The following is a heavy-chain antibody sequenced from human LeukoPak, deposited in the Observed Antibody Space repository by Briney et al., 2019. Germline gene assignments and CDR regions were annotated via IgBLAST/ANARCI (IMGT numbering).Heavy chain of an antibody. D-gene: IGHD2-15*01. CDR3: AKDRHAPGRYCSSSSCFPFDP. CDR2: INSDGSST. J-gene: IGHJ5*02. V-gene: IGHV3-74*01. CDR1: GFTFSSYW. Sequence: VGSLRLSCAAPGFTFSSYWMHWVRHAPGKGQVWVSRINSDGSSTSYADSVKGRFTISRDNAKNTLYLQMNSLRAEDTAVYYCAKDRHAPGRYCSSSSCFPFDPWGQGTLVTVSS.